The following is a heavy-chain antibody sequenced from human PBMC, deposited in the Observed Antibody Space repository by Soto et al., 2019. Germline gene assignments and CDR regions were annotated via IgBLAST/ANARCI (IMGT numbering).Heavy chain of an antibody. CDR3: AKGFIVVVTVLRPDDAFDV. Sequence: DVQLLESGGGLVQPGGSLRLGCSAFGFTFCKYSLNLVRLGPGKGLEWVSGLSGGGGSTYYADSVKGRFTIFRDTSKNTVFVQMNSLRADDTAVYYCAKGFIVVVTVLRPDDAFDVWGQGTMVTVSS. V-gene: IGHV3-23*01. CDR2: LSGGGGST. D-gene: IGHD2-21*02. J-gene: IGHJ3*01. CDR1: GFTFCKYS.